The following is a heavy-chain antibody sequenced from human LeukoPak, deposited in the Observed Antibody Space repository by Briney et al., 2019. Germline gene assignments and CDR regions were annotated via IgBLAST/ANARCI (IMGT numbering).Heavy chain of an antibody. CDR3: ARDRSSSSRGGLFDY. Sequence: GASVKVSCKASGYTFTSYYMHWVRQAPGQGLEWMGIINPSGGSTSYARKFQGRVTMTRDTSTSTVYMELSSLRSEDTAVYYCARDRSSSSRGGLFDYWGQGTLVTVSS. J-gene: IGHJ4*02. D-gene: IGHD6-6*01. V-gene: IGHV1-46*01. CDR2: INPSGGST. CDR1: GYTFTSYY.